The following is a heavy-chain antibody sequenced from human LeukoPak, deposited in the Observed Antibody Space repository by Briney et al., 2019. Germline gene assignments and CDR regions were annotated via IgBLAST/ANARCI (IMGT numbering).Heavy chain of an antibody. CDR1: GGSFSGYY. V-gene: IGHV4-34*01. J-gene: IGHJ4*02. CDR2: INHSGST. Sequence: PSETLSLTCAVYGGSFSGYYWSWIRQPPGKGLEWIGEINHSGSTNYNPSLKSRVTISVDTSKNQFSLKLSSVTAADAAVYYCARGRYSSSWSTLKAMLDYWGQGTLVTVSS. D-gene: IGHD6-13*01. CDR3: ARGRYSSSWSTLKAMLDY.